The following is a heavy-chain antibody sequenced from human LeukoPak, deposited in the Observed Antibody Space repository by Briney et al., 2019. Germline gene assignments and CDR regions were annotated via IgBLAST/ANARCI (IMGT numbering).Heavy chain of an antibody. D-gene: IGHD3-9*01. CDR1: GYTFTSYG. V-gene: IGHV1-18*01. Sequence: ASVKVSCTASGYTFTSYGISWVRQAPGQGLEWMGWISAYNGNTNYAQKLQGRVTMTTDTSTSTAYMELRSLRSDDTAVYYCARDWNYDILTGYYRCYGMDVWGQGTTVTVSS. CDR2: ISAYNGNT. CDR3: ARDWNYDILTGYYRCYGMDV. J-gene: IGHJ6*02.